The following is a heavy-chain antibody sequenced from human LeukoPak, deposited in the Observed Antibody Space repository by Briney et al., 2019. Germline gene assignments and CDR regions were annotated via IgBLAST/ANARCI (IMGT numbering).Heavy chain of an antibody. CDR3: ARAAYSSTWYSRYFDL. CDR1: GYTFRSYD. Sequence: GGSLRLSCAASGYTFRSYDMHWVRNATGKGLEWVSGIGTAGEIYYPGSVKGRFTISRENAKNSLYLQMNSLRAGDTAVYYCARAAYSSTWYSRYFDLWGRGTLVTVSS. CDR2: IGTAGEI. D-gene: IGHD6-13*01. J-gene: IGHJ2*01. V-gene: IGHV3-13*01.